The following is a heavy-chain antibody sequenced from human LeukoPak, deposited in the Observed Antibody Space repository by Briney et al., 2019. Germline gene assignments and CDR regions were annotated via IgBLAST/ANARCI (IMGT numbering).Heavy chain of an antibody. J-gene: IGHJ4*02. V-gene: IGHV4-61*08. CDR2: SSYSGSS. CDR1: GDSISGGDYY. CDR3: ARSDTHHIHSSSWHFDY. D-gene: IGHD6-13*01. Sequence: SETLSLTCNVSGDSISGGDYYWSWIRQVPGKGLEWIGYSSYSGSSNYNPSLKSRVTISVDTSKTQFSLYLNSVTAADTAVYYCARSDTHHIHSSSWHFDYWGQGTLVTVSS.